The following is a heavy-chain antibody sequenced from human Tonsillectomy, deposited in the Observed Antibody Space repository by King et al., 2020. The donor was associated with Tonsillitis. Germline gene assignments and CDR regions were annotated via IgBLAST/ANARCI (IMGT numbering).Heavy chain of an antibody. V-gene: IGHV5-51*01. CDR3: ARSHCSGGSCYPSCYSGMDV. D-gene: IGHD2-15*01. Sequence: QLVQSGAEVKKPGESLKISCKGSGYSFTNYWIGWVRQMPGKGLEWMGIIYPGDSDTRYSPSFQGQVTISADKSISTAYLHWSSLKASDTAMYYCARSHCSGGSCYPSCYSGMDVWGQGTTVTVSS. CDR1: GYSFTNYW. J-gene: IGHJ6*02. CDR2: IYPGDSDT.